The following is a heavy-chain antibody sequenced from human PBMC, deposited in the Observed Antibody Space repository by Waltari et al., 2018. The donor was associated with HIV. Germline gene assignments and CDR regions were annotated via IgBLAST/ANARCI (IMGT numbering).Heavy chain of an antibody. D-gene: IGHD2-15*01. CDR1: GGSFSGYY. V-gene: IGHV4-34*01. Sequence: QVQLQQWGAGLLKPSETLSLTCAVYGGSFSGYYWSWIRQPPGKGLEWIGEINHSGSTNYNPSLKSRVTISVDTSKNQFSLKLSSVTAADTAVYYCARGYCSGGSCNRRPDAFDIWGQGTMVTVSS. CDR2: INHSGST. CDR3: ARGYCSGGSCNRRPDAFDI. J-gene: IGHJ3*02.